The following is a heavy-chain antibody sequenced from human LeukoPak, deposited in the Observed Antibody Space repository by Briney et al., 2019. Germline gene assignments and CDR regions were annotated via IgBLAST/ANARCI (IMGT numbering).Heavy chain of an antibody. V-gene: IGHV4-34*01. CDR3: VRVMIAAGAIDS. CDR1: GGSFSGYY. CDR2: INQSGYT. J-gene: IGHJ4*02. Sequence: SETLSLTCGVYGGSFSGYYWSWIRQPPGKGLEWIGEINQSGYTNHNASLKSRVTISVDTSKNQFSLKLTSVTAADMAVYYCVRVMIAAGAIDSWGQGTLVTVSS. D-gene: IGHD6-13*01.